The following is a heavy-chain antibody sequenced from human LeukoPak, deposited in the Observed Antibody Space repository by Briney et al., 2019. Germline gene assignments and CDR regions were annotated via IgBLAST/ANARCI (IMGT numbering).Heavy chain of an antibody. V-gene: IGHV3-15*01. CDR3: TTDLGLTMIRGVIVY. CDR2: IKSKGDGETT. D-gene: IGHD3-10*01. Sequence: GESLRLSCAASGFTFTNAWMTWVRQAPGKGLEWVGRIKSKGDGETTDYAAPVKGRFSMSRDDSKATMYLQMYSLEAEDTAVYYCTTDLGLTMIRGVIVYWGQGALVTVSS. CDR1: GFTFTNAW. J-gene: IGHJ4*02.